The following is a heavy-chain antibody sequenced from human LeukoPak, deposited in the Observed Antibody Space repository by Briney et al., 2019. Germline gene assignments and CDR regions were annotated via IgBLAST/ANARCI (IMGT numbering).Heavy chain of an antibody. V-gene: IGHV3-23*01. Sequence: GGSLRLSCAASGFTFSSYEMNWVRQAPGKGLEWVSSISGSGGRTYYADSVKGRFTISRDNSKNTLYLQMNSLRAEDTAVYYCANPPTVTSFDHWGQGTLVTVSS. J-gene: IGHJ4*02. CDR3: ANPPTVTSFDH. CDR2: ISGSGGRT. CDR1: GFTFSSYE. D-gene: IGHD4-11*01.